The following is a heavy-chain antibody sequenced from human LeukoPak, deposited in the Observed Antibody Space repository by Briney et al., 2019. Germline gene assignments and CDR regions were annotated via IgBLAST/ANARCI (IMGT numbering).Heavy chain of an antibody. Sequence: PSETLSLTCSVSGGSISSSNWWSWGRQAPGKGLEWVGRIKSKTDGGTTDYAAPVKGRFTISRDDSKNTLYLQMNSLKTEDTAVYYCTPQRNYGDYVGYWGQGTLVTVSS. CDR3: TPQRNYGDYVGY. V-gene: IGHV3-15*01. CDR1: GGSISSSNW. D-gene: IGHD4-17*01. J-gene: IGHJ4*02. CDR2: IKSKTDGGTT.